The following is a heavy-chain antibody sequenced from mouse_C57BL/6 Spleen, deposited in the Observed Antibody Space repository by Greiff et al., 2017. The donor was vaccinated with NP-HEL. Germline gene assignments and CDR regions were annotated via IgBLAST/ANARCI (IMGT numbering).Heavy chain of an antibody. CDR1: GYTFTSYW. V-gene: IGHV1-69*01. CDR2: IDPSDSYT. D-gene: IGHD2-1*01. J-gene: IGHJ4*01. Sequence: VQLQQSGAELVMPGASVKLSCKASGYTFTSYWMHWVKQRPGQGLEWIGEIDPSDSYTNYNQKFKGKSTLTVDKSSSTAYMQLSSLTSEDSAVYYCARYYGNYDYAMDYWGQGTSVTVSS. CDR3: ARYYGNYDYAMDY.